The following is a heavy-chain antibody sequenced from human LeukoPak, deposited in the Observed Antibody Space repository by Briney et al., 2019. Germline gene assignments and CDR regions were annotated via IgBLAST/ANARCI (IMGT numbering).Heavy chain of an antibody. J-gene: IGHJ4*02. CDR1: GFTFSSYA. CDR3: AKTTTYYYDSSGSVLIDY. D-gene: IGHD3-22*01. V-gene: IGHV3-23*01. Sequence: PGGSLRLSCAASGFTFSSYAMSWVRQAPGKGLEWVSAISGSGGSTYYADSVKGRFTISRDNSKNTLYLQMNSLRAEDTAVYYCAKTTTYYYDSSGSVLIDYWGQGTLVTVSS. CDR2: ISGSGGST.